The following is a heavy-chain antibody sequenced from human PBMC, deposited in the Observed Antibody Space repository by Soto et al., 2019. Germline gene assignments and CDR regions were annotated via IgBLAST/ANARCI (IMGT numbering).Heavy chain of an antibody. CDR1: GGSISSYY. CDR3: ARHIGLAAAGRIMDV. V-gene: IGHV4-59*08. J-gene: IGHJ6*03. CDR2: IYYSGST. D-gene: IGHD6-13*01. Sequence: QVQLQESGPGLVKPSETLSLTCTVSGGSISSYYWSWIRQPPGKGLEWIGYIYYSGSTNYNPSLKSRVTISEDTSKNQCSLKLSSVTAADTAVYYCARHIGLAAAGRIMDVWGKGTTVTVSS.